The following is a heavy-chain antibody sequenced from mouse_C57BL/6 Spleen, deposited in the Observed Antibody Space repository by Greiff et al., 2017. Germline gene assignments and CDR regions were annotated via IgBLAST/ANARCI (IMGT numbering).Heavy chain of an antibody. V-gene: IGHV1-69*01. CDR2: IDPSDSYT. J-gene: IGHJ1*03. CDR1: GYTFTSYW. D-gene: IGHD1-1*01. CDR3: ARERCSSGRYFDV. Sequence: QVQLQQPGAELVMPGASVKLSCKASGYTFTSYWMHWVKQRPGQGLEWIGEIDPSDSYTNYNQKFKGKSTLTVDKSSSTAYMQLSSLTSEDSAVYYCARERCSSGRYFDVWGTGTTVTVSS.